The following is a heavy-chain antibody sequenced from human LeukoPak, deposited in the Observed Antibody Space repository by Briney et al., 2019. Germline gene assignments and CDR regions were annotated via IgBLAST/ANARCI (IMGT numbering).Heavy chain of an antibody. D-gene: IGHD5-24*01. CDR1: GGTFSSYA. Sequence: SVKVSCKASGGTFSSYAISWVRQAPGQGLEWMGRIIPIFGTANYAQKFQGRVTITTDESTSTAYMELSSLRSEDTAVYYCARNIQDGYNSLGAFDIWGQGTMVTVSS. V-gene: IGHV1-69*05. CDR3: ARNIQDGYNSLGAFDI. J-gene: IGHJ3*02. CDR2: IIPIFGTA.